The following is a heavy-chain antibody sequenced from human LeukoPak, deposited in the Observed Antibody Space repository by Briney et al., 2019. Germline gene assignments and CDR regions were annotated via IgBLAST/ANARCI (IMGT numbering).Heavy chain of an antibody. D-gene: IGHD6-13*01. J-gene: IGHJ4*02. CDR1: GFTFGDYA. CDR3: KGSSSWSPTDY. V-gene: IGHV3-49*04. Sequence: GRSLRLSCTASGFTFGDYAMSWVRQAPGKGLEWVGFIRSKAYGGTTEYAASVKGRFTISRDDSKSIAYLQMSSLKTEDTAVYYCKGSSSWSPTDYWGQGTLVTVSS. CDR2: IRSKAYGGTT.